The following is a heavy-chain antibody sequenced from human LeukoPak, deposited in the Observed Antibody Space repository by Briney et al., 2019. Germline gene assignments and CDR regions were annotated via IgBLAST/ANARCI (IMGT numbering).Heavy chain of an antibody. CDR3: AKSDYYDSSGHPSSFDY. D-gene: IGHD3-22*01. CDR1: EFTFRYYA. V-gene: IGHV3-23*01. Sequence: PGGSLRLSCAASEFTFRYYAISWVRQAPGKGLEWVSAISAGGGDTYYADSVKGRFTISRDNSKNTLYLQMNSLRVEDTAIYYCAKSDYYDSSGHPSSFDYWGQGTLVTVSS. CDR2: ISAGGGDT. J-gene: IGHJ4*02.